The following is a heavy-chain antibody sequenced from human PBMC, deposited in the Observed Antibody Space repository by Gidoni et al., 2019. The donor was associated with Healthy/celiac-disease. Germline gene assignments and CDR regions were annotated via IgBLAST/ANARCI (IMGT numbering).Heavy chain of an antibody. V-gene: IGHV5-10-1*03. CDR2: IDPRDSYT. CDR3: ARHRDGMDV. Sequence: EVQLVQSGAEVKKPGECLRIDGKGSGYSFTSYWISWVRLMPGKGLEWMGRIDPRDSYTNSSPSFQGHVTISADKSISTAYLQWRSLKASDTAMYYCARHRDGMDVWGQGTTVTVSS. D-gene: IGHD3-10*01. CDR1: GYSFTSYW. J-gene: IGHJ6*02.